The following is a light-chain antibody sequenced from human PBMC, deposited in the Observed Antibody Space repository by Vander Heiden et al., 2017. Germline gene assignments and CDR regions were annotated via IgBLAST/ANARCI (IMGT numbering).Light chain of an antibody. CDR3: RQHNNNPPFT. CDR2: AAS. V-gene: IGKV1-17*01. CDR1: QDFRND. Sequence: DFQMTQSLSSLSASVGAGVTIACRASQDFRNDLGWYQQKPGKAPKRLIYAASSLQRGGPSRVSGSRSVTEFTLTIISRQPEDYSPYYCRQHNNNPPFTFGQGTKVEIK. J-gene: IGKJ2*01.